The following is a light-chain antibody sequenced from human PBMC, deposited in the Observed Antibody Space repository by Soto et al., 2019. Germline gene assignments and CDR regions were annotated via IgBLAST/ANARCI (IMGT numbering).Light chain of an antibody. V-gene: IGLV4-69*01. Sequence: QLVLTQSPSASASLGASVKLTCTLSRGHSNYAIAWHQQQPEKGPRYLMKVNSGGSHIKGDGIPDRCSGSSSGAERYLFISSLQSEDEADYYCQTWGTGSAIVVFGGGTQLTVL. CDR1: RGHSNYA. J-gene: IGLJ7*01. CDR2: VNSGGSH. CDR3: QTWGTGSAIVV.